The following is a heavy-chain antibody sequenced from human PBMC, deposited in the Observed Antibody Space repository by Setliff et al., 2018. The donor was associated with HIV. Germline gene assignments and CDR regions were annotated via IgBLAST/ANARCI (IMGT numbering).Heavy chain of an antibody. J-gene: IGHJ6*03. CDR3: ARERWLRSHYYYYMDV. V-gene: IGHV3-53*01. CDR1: GFTVSSYY. CDR2: IYSGGST. D-gene: IGHD5-12*01. Sequence: GGSLRLSCAASGFTVSSYYMGWVRQAPGKGLEWVSVIYSGGSTYYADSVKGRFTISRDNSKNTLYLQMNSLRAEDTAVYYCARERWLRSHYYYYMDVWGKGTTVTVSS.